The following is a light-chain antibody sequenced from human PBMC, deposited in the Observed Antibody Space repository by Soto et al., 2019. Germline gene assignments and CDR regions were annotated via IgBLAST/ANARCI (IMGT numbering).Light chain of an antibody. CDR2: GAS. V-gene: IGKV3-15*01. CDR1: QSISGD. CDR3: QQYHTLPV. J-gene: IGKJ4*01. Sequence: EIVMAQSPATLSVSPGERATLSCRASQSISGDLAWYQQTPGQTPRLLIYGASTRATGIPARFSGSGSGTEFTLTISSLQSEDFAVYYCQQYHTLPVFGGGTKVEI.